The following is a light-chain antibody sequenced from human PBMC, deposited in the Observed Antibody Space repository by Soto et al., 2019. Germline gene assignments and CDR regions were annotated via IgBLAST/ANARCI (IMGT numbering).Light chain of an antibody. CDR2: SDD. Sequence: QSVLTQSPSASGAPGQTVTISCSGSSSNIGKRTVNWYQQFPGTAPKLLISSDDRRPSGVPDRFSGSKSGTSATLAISGLQSEDEADYYCVAWDDNLQSRVFGTGTKVTVL. CDR1: SSNIGKRT. V-gene: IGLV1-44*01. J-gene: IGLJ1*01. CDR3: VAWDDNLQSRV.